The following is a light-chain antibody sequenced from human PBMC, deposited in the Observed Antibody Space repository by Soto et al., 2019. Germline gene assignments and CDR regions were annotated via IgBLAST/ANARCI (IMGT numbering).Light chain of an antibody. Sequence: EIVMTQFPATLAVSPGERATLSCRASQSVGSNLAWYQLKPGQAPRLLIYDAFTRVSGIPARFSGSGSGTEFTLTISRLEPEDFALYYCQQYGNSPLTFGGGTKVDIK. CDR1: QSVGSN. CDR2: DAF. V-gene: IGKV3D-15*02. CDR3: QQYGNSPLT. J-gene: IGKJ4*01.